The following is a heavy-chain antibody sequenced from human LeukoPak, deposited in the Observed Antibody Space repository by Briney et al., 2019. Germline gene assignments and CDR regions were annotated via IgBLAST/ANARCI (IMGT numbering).Heavy chain of an antibody. CDR3: ASVEMATSHFYY. J-gene: IGHJ4*02. CDR1: GGSISSYY. Sequence: SETLSLTCTVSGGSISSYYWSWIRQPPGKGLEWIGEINHSGSTNYNPSLKSRVTISVDTSKNQLSLKLSSVTAADTAVYYCASVEMATSHFYYWGQGTLVTVSS. D-gene: IGHD5-24*01. V-gene: IGHV4-34*01. CDR2: INHSGST.